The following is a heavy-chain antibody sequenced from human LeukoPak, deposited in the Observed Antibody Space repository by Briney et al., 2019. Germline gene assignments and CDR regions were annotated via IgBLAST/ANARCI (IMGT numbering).Heavy chain of an antibody. Sequence: SETLSLTCTVSGGSISSSYYYWGWIRQPPGKGLEWIGSIYSSGSTYYNPSLKSRVTISVDTSKNQFSLKLSSVTAADTAVYYCATIYYDILTVSYYGMDVWGQGTTVTVSS. CDR1: GGSISSSYYY. CDR2: IYSSGST. V-gene: IGHV4-39*01. D-gene: IGHD3-9*01. J-gene: IGHJ6*02. CDR3: ATIYYDILTVSYYGMDV.